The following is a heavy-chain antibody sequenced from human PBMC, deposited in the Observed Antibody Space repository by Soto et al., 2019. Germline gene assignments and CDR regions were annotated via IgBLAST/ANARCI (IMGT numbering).Heavy chain of an antibody. V-gene: IGHV3-30-3*01. CDR1: GFTFSSYA. CDR2: ISYDGSNK. Sequence: PGGSLRLSCAASGFTFSSYAMHWVRQAPGKGLEWVAVISYDGSNKYYADSVKGRFTISRDNSKNTLYPQMNSLRAEDTAVYYCARDGHSYDLGLTYDYWGQGTMVTVYS. CDR3: ARDGHSYDLGLTYDY. J-gene: IGHJ4*02. D-gene: IGHD5-18*01.